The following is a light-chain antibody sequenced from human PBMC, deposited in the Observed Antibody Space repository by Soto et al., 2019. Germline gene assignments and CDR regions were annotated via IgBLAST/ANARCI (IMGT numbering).Light chain of an antibody. CDR2: KVS. V-gene: IGKV2-30*01. CDR1: QSPVTTDGNTY. Sequence: DIVMTQSPLSLPVTLGQPASISCMSSQSPVTTDGNTYLNWFQQRPGQSPRRLIYKVSIRDSGVPDRFSGSGSGTEFTLKISRVEVEDVGVYFCMQGTDWPYTLGQGTKLEI. J-gene: IGKJ2*01. CDR3: MQGTDWPYT.